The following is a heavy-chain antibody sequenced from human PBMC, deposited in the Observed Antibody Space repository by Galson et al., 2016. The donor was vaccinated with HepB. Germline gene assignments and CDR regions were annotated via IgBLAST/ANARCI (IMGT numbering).Heavy chain of an antibody. V-gene: IGHV5-10-1*01. D-gene: IGHD1-1*01. CDR1: GYSFTSYW. CDR3: ARAYNPDDEDSGLDV. J-gene: IGHJ6*02. CDR2: IDPTDSNT. Sequence: QSGAEVKKPGESLRLSCKASGYSFTSYWIHWVRQMPGKGLEWMGSIDPTDSNTHYSPSFQGHVTLSADKSVNTAYLQWSNLKASDTATYYCARAYNPDDEDSGLDVWGQGTSVTVSS.